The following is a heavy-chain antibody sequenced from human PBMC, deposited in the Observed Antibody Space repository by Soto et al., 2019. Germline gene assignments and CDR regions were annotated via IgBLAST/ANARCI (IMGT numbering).Heavy chain of an antibody. V-gene: IGHV3-23*01. J-gene: IGHJ3*02. CDR2: ITGSGGTT. Sequence: GGSLRLSCAASGFMFSSYSMSWVRQAPGKGLEWVSHITGSGGTTYYADSVKGRFTISRDTSRNTLYLQMNSLRAEDTALYYCAKCIQVNWNYDYFHISGQRTMGTVSS. CDR1: GFMFSSYS. CDR3: AKCIQVNWNYDYFHI. D-gene: IGHD1-7*01.